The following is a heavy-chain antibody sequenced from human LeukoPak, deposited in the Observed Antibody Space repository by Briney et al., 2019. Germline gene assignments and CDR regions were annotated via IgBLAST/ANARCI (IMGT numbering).Heavy chain of an antibody. V-gene: IGHV3-43*02. CDR3: VKEIDTLGTNAFDI. CDR1: GYSFYNYP. CDR2: ISGDGVKT. D-gene: IGHD2-15*01. Sequence: PAGSLRLSCAASGYSFYNYPMHWIRQAPGKGLEWASLISGDGVKTYYADSVRGRFTISRDNSKDSLYLQMNSLRTEDTAMYYCVKEIDTLGTNAFDIWGQGTMVTVSS. J-gene: IGHJ3*02.